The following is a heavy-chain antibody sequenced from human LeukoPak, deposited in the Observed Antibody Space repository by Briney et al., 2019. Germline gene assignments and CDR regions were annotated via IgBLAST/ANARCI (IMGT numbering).Heavy chain of an antibody. V-gene: IGHV3-33*06. D-gene: IGHD6-19*01. Sequence: GGSLRLXCAASGFTFSSYGMHWVRQAPGKGLEWVAVIWYDGSNIYYADSVKGRFTISRDNSKNTLYLQMNSLRAEDTAVYYCAKGLAVAGREYYFDYWGQGTLVTVSS. J-gene: IGHJ4*02. CDR2: IWYDGSNI. CDR1: GFTFSSYG. CDR3: AKGLAVAGREYYFDY.